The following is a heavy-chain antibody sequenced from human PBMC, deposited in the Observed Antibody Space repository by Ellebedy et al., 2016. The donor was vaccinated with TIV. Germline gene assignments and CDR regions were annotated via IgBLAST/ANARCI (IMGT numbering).Heavy chain of an antibody. CDR2: IWYDGSNK. CDR3: ARDDWNYDRDYYYGMDV. Sequence: GGSLRLSCAASGFTFSSYGMHWVRQAPGKGLEWVAVIWYDGSNKYYADSVKGRFTISRDNSKNTLYLQMNSLRAEDTAVYYCARDDWNYDRDYYYGMDVWGQGTTVTVSS. V-gene: IGHV3-33*01. D-gene: IGHD1-7*01. J-gene: IGHJ6*02. CDR1: GFTFSSYG.